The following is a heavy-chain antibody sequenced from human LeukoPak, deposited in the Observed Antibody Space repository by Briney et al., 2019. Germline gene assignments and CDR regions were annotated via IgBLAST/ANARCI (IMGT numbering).Heavy chain of an antibody. V-gene: IGHV3-49*04. Sequence: GALRLSCTASGFTFGDYVMSWVRQAPGKGLEWVGFIRSKAYGGTTEYAASVKGRFTISRDDSKSIAYLQMNSLKTEDTAVYYCTRVTYYGSGSYYSFDAFDIWGQGTMVTVSS. J-gene: IGHJ3*02. CDR2: IRSKAYGGTT. D-gene: IGHD3-10*01. CDR1: GFTFGDYV. CDR3: TRVTYYGSGSYYSFDAFDI.